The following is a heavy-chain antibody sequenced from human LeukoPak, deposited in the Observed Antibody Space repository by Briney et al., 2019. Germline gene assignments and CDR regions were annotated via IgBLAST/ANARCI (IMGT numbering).Heavy chain of an antibody. J-gene: IGHJ4*02. CDR2: ISGSGGST. D-gene: IGHD6-19*01. V-gene: IGHV3-23*01. CDR3: ALTPAELGNSGWNFDY. CDR1: GFTFSSYA. Sequence: GGSLRLSCAASGFTFSSYAMSWVRQAPGKGLEWVSAISGSGGSTYYADSVKGRFTISRDNSKNTLYLQMNSLRAEDTAVYYCALTPAELGNSGWNFDYWGQGTLVTVSS.